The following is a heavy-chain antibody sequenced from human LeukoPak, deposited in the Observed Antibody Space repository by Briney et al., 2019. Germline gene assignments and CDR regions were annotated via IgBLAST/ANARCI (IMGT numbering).Heavy chain of an antibody. J-gene: IGHJ4*02. CDR3: ARDVLGSGSYSY. CDR1: GGSISGYY. V-gene: IGHV4-59*01. Sequence: SETLSLTCIVSGGSISGYYWSWIRQPPGKGLELIGHIYYTGNTVYNPSLKSRATILLDTSENQFSLKLSSVTAADTAVYYCARDVLGSGSYSYWGQGTLVTVSS. CDR2: IYYTGNT. D-gene: IGHD1-26*01.